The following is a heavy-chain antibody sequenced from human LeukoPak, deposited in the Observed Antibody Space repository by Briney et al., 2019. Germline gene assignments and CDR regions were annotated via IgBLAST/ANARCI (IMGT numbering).Heavy chain of an antibody. D-gene: IGHD2-15*01. Sequence: PGGSLRLSCAASGFTFSSYAMSWVRQAPGKGLEWVSAISGSGGSTYYADSVKGRFTISRDNSKNTLYLQMNSLRAEDTAVYYCANVGYCSGGSCYAEVYYYYGMDVWGQGTTVTVSS. CDR2: ISGSGGST. V-gene: IGHV3-23*01. CDR1: GFTFSSYA. J-gene: IGHJ6*02. CDR3: ANVGYCSGGSCYAEVYYYYGMDV.